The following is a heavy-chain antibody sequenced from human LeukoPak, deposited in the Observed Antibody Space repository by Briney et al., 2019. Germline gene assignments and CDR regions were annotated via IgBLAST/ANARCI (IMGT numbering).Heavy chain of an antibody. V-gene: IGHV4-59*08. Sequence: SETLSLTCTVSGGSISSYYWNWIRQPPGKGLEWIGYIYYSGSPDYNPSLKSRVTMSLDTSNNQFSLNLTSVTAADTAVYYCARRAPVKIYSSVAWDACDIWGQGTMVTVSS. D-gene: IGHD6-25*01. CDR1: GGSISSYY. J-gene: IGHJ3*02. CDR3: ARRAPVKIYSSVAWDACDI. CDR2: IYYSGSP.